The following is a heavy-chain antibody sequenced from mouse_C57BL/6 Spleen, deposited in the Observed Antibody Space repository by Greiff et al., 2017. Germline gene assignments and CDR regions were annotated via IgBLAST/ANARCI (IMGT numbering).Heavy chain of an antibody. CDR1: GYTFTDYY. D-gene: IGHD2-3*01. Sequence: VQLQQSGPVLVKPGASVKMSCKASGYTFTDYYMNWVKQSHGKSLEWIGVINPYNGGTSYNQKFKGKATLTVDKSSSTAYMELNSLTSEDSAVYYCARSGDGYYAYYFDYWGQGTTLTVSS. J-gene: IGHJ2*01. V-gene: IGHV1-19*01. CDR2: INPYNGGT. CDR3: ARSGDGYYAYYFDY.